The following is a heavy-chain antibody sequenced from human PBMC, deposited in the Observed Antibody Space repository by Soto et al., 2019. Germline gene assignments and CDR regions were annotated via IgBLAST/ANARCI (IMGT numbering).Heavy chain of an antibody. D-gene: IGHD2-21*02. V-gene: IGHV3-30-3*01. J-gene: IGHJ4*02. Sequence: QVQLVESGGGVVQPGRSLRLSCAASGFTFSSYAMHWVRQAPGKGLEWVAVISYDGSNKYYADSVKGRFTISRDNSKNTLYLQMHSLRAEDTAVYYCARVHQIMGVVVTAIPHYWGQGTLVTFSS. CDR3: ARVHQIMGVVVTAIPHY. CDR1: GFTFSSYA. CDR2: ISYDGSNK.